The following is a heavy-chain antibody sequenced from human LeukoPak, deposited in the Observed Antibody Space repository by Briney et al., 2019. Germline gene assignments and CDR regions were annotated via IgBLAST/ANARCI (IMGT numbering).Heavy chain of an antibody. CDR2: ISGSGGST. Sequence: GGSLRLSCAASGFTFSSYAMSWVRQAPGKGLEWVSAISGSGGSTYYADSVKGRFTISRDNSKNTLYLQMNSLRAEDTAVYYCAKDSDFWSGYYLYYYYGMDVWDQGTTVTVSS. J-gene: IGHJ6*02. D-gene: IGHD3-3*01. V-gene: IGHV3-23*01. CDR1: GFTFSSYA. CDR3: AKDSDFWSGYYLYYYYGMDV.